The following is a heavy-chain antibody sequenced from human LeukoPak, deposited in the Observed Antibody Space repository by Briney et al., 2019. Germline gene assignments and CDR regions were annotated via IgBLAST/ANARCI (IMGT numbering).Heavy chain of an antibody. Sequence: GGSLRLSCAASGFTFSSYAMGWVRQAPGKGLEWVSAISGSGGSTYYADSVKGRFTISRDNSKNTLYLQMNSLRAEDTAVYYCAKALVELELYSPLSYWGQGTLVTVSS. D-gene: IGHD1-7*01. CDR3: AKALVELELYSPLSY. J-gene: IGHJ4*02. CDR2: ISGSGGST. V-gene: IGHV3-23*01. CDR1: GFTFSSYA.